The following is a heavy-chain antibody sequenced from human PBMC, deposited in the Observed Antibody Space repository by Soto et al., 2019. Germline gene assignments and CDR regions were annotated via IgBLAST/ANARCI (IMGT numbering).Heavy chain of an antibody. Sequence: GGSLRLSCAASGFTFSSYWMSWVRQAPGKGLEWVANIKQDGSEKYYVDSVKGRFTISRDNAKNSLYLQMNSLRAEDTAVYYCARVVPPYYYYYMDVWGKGTTVTVSS. J-gene: IGHJ6*03. CDR2: IKQDGSEK. V-gene: IGHV3-7*01. CDR3: ARVVPPYYYYYMDV. CDR1: GFTFSSYW.